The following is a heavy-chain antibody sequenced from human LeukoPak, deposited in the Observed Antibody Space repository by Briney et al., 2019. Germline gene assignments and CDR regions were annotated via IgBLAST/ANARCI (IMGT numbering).Heavy chain of an antibody. V-gene: IGHV2-70*11. D-gene: IGHD5-24*01. CDR3: ARTLIRRDGYNFDY. J-gene: IGHJ4*02. CDR1: GFSLSPSGMC. Sequence: ESGPTLVNPTQTLTLTCTFSGFSLSPSGMCVSWIRQPPGKALEWLARIDWDDDKYYNTSLKTRLTISKGTSKNQVVLTMANMDPVDTATYYCARTLIRRDGYNFDYWGQGTLVTVSS. CDR2: IDWDDDK.